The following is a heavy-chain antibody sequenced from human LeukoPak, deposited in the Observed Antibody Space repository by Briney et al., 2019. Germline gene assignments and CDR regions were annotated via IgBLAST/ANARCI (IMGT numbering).Heavy chain of an antibody. J-gene: IGHJ5*02. V-gene: IGHV3-23*01. Sequence: GGSLRLSCAASGFTFSFSAMSWVRQAQGRGLEWVSTISGFGESQFYADSVEGRFTISRDNSKNTLYLQMNSLRAEDTAVFYCVKGGHNSWFDPWGQGTLVTVSS. CDR1: GFTFSFSA. D-gene: IGHD2-21*01. CDR3: VKGGHNSWFDP. CDR2: ISGFGESQ.